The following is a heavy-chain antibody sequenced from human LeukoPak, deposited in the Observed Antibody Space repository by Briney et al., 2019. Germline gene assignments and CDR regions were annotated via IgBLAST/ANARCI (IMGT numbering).Heavy chain of an antibody. CDR2: IRYNGNNQ. V-gene: IGHV3-30*02. D-gene: IGHD4-23*01. Sequence: PGGSLRLSCAASGFTFSSYGMHWVRQAPGKGLEWVAFIRYNGNNQYYADSVKGRFTISRDNSKNTLYLQMNSLKGDDTAVYYCAKDRYGGNSIIFSEYFQHWGQGTLVTVSS. CDR3: AKDRYGGNSIIFSEYFQH. CDR1: GFTFSSYG. J-gene: IGHJ1*01.